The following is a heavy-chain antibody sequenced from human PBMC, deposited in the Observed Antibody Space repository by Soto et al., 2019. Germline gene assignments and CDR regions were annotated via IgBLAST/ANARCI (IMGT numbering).Heavy chain of an antibody. CDR1: GGSISSGGYY. CDR2: IYYSGST. J-gene: IGHJ5*02. CDR3: AREAGGGYDHRWFDP. D-gene: IGHD5-12*01. V-gene: IGHV4-31*03. Sequence: QVQLQESGPGLVKPSQNLSLTCTFSGGSISSGGYYWSWIRQHPGKGLEWIEYIYYSGSTYYNPSLKSRVTIPVDTSKNQFSLKLSSVTAADTAVYYCAREAGGGYDHRWFDPWGQGTLVTVSS.